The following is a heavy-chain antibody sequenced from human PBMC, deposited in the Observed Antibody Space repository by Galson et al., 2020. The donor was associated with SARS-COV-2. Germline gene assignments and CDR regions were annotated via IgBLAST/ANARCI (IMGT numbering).Heavy chain of an antibody. CDR2: IHPGDSDT. V-gene: IGHV5-51*01. J-gene: IGHJ4*02. D-gene: IGHD1-7*01. CDR3: VRQGLVLGFDF. Sequence: HGESLQITCKASGYTFTTLWIGWVRQVPGKGLEWVGSIHPGDSDTRYNPSFQGQVTISVDRSTSTSFLHWTSLRASDSAVYYCVRQGLVLGFDFWGQGCPVSVSS. CDR1: GYTFTTLW.